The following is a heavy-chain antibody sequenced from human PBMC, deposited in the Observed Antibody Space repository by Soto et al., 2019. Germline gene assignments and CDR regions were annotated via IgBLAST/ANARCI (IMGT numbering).Heavy chain of an antibody. D-gene: IGHD3-10*01. Sequence: SETLSLTCAVSGYSISSGYYWGWIRQPPGKGLEWIGSIYHSGSTNYNPSLKSRVTISVDTSKNQFSLKLSSVTAADTAVYYCARVLRVWGGAGMDVWGQGTTVTVSS. V-gene: IGHV4-38-2*01. CDR2: IYHSGST. CDR3: ARVLRVWGGAGMDV. J-gene: IGHJ6*02. CDR1: GYSISSGYY.